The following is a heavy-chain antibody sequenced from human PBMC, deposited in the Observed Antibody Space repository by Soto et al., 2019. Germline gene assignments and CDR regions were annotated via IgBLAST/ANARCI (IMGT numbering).Heavy chain of an antibody. D-gene: IGHD3-22*01. CDR1: GLTFDDYA. Sequence: SLRLSCVASGLTFDDYAMHWVRQAPGKGLEWVSGISWKSRDIDYADSVKGRFTISRDNANNSLYLQMNSLRAEDTALYYCAKATYYSDSAGYYLTYFDYWGQGTQVTVSS. CDR3: AKATYYSDSAGYYLTYFDY. J-gene: IGHJ4*02. CDR2: ISWKSRDI. V-gene: IGHV3-9*01.